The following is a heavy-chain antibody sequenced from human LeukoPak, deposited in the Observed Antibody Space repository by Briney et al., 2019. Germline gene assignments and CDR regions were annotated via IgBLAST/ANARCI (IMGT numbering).Heavy chain of an antibody. V-gene: IGHV5-51*01. CDR3: ARPLYSGYPEWPWYFDL. CDR1: GYSFTSYW. D-gene: IGHD5-12*01. CDR2: IYPGDPDT. Sequence: GESLKIPCKGSGYSFTSYWIGWVRQMPGKGREGMGIIYPGDPDTRCSPSFQGQVTISADRSISTAYLQWSSLKASDTAMYYCARPLYSGYPEWPWYFDLWGRGTLVTVSS. J-gene: IGHJ2*01.